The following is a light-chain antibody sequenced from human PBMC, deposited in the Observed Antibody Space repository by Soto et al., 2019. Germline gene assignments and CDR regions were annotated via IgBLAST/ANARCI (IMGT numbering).Light chain of an antibody. CDR2: DVS. V-gene: IGLV2-11*01. J-gene: IGLJ1*01. CDR3: CSYAGRYTYV. Sequence: QSVLTQPRSVSGSPGQSVTISCTGTSSDVGNYNYVSWYQQHPGKAPKLIIYDVSQRPSGVPDRFSGSQSGNTASLTISGLQAEDEADYYCCSYAGRYTYVFGTGTKLTVL. CDR1: SSDVGNYNY.